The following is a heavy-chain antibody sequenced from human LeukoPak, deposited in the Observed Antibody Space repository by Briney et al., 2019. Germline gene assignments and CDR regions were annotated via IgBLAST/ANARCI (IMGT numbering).Heavy chain of an antibody. CDR1: GYTVTSDY. V-gene: IGHV1-46*01. J-gene: IGHJ6*02. D-gene: IGHD1-26*01. CDR2: GNPSGGST. Sequence: ASVKVSCKASGYTVTSDYMHWVRQAPGQGLEWMGIGNPSGGSTSYAQKFQGRVTMTRDTSTSTVYMELSSLRSEDTAVYYCAREGVGAKDYYYYGMDVWGQGTTVTVSS. CDR3: AREGVGAKDYYYYGMDV.